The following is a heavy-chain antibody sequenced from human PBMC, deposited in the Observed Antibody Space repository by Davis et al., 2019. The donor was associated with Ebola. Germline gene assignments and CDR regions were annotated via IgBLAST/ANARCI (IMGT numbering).Heavy chain of an antibody. CDR3: ATDIRSGWFDP. J-gene: IGHJ5*02. V-gene: IGHV1-69*13. CDR1: AGTFSSYA. Sequence: SVKVSCKASAGTFSSYAISWVRQAPGQGLEWMGGIIPIFGTANYAQKFQGRVTITADESTSTAYMELSSLRSDDTAVYYCATDIRSGWFDPWGQGTLVTVSS. CDR2: IIPIFGTA. D-gene: IGHD3-10*01.